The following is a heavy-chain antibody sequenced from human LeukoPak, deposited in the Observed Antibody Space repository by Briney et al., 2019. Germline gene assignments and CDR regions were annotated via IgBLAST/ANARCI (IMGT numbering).Heavy chain of an antibody. CDR1: GFTFDDYA. J-gene: IGHJ4*02. CDR2: ISWNSGSI. CDR3: AKDQGIAAAGSFDY. V-gene: IGHV3-9*03. Sequence: GRSLRLSXAASGFTFDDYAMHWVRQAPGKGLEWVSGISWNSGSIGYADSVKGRFTISRDNAKNSLYLQMNSLRAEDMALYYCAKDQGIAAAGSFDYWGQGTLVTVSS. D-gene: IGHD6-13*01.